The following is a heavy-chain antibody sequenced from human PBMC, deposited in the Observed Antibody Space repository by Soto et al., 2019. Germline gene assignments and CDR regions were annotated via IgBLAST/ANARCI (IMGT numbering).Heavy chain of an antibody. CDR3: AKDGVQGGYSGYDIDY. J-gene: IGHJ4*02. D-gene: IGHD5-12*01. V-gene: IGHV3-23*01. CDR1: GFTFSSYA. CDR2: ISGSGGST. Sequence: GGSLRFSCAASGFTFSSYAMSWVRQAPGKGLEWVSAISGSGGSTYYADSVKGRFTISRDNSKNTLYLQMNSLRAEDTAVYYCAKDGVQGGYSGYDIDYWGQGTLVTVSS.